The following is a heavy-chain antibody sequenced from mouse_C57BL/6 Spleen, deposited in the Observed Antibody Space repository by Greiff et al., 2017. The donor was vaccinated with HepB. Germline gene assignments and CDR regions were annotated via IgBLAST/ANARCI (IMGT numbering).Heavy chain of an antibody. CDR3: TREGYGNYHAMDY. D-gene: IGHD2-10*02. J-gene: IGHJ4*01. CDR2: IDPETGGT. V-gene: IGHV1-15*01. CDR1: GYTFTDYE. Sequence: QVQLQQSGAELVRPGASVTLSCKASGYTFTDYEMHWVKQTPVHGLEWIGAIDPETGGTAYNQKFKGKAILTADKSSSTAYMELRSLTSEDSAVYYCTREGYGNYHAMDYWGQGTSVTVSS.